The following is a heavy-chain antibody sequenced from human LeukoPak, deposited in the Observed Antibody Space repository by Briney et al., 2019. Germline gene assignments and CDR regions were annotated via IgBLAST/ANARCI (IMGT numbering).Heavy chain of an antibody. J-gene: IGHJ3*02. V-gene: IGHV1-69*05. D-gene: IGHD5-24*01. Sequence: SVKVSCKASGGTFSSYAISWVRQAPGQGLEWMGRIIPIFGTANYAQKFQGRVTITTDESTSTAYMELSSLRSEDTAVYYGARDRKATWRAFDIWGQGTMVTVSS. CDR3: ARDRKATWRAFDI. CDR1: GGTFSSYA. CDR2: IIPIFGTA.